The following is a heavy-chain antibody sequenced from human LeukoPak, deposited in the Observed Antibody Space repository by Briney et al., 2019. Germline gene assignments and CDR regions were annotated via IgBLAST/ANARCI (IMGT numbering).Heavy chain of an antibody. CDR1: GGSISTSSFY. Sequence: SETLSLTCTVSGGSISTSSFYWGWIRQPPGKGLEWIGSMYYSGSTYYNPSLKSRVTISVDTSKNQFSLKLSSVTAADTAVYYCAGSLGGNAEYFQHWGQGTLVTVSS. J-gene: IGHJ1*01. CDR3: AGSLGGNAEYFQH. CDR2: MYYSGST. V-gene: IGHV4-39*07.